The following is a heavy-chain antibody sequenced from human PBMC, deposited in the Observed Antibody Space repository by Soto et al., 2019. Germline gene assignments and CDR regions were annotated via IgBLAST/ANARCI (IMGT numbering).Heavy chain of an antibody. D-gene: IGHD1-7*01. V-gene: IGHV4-31*03. CDR3: ARDKGTGTTQDPLKGYGMDV. J-gene: IGHJ6*02. CDR1: GGSISSGGYY. CDR2: IYYSGST. Sequence: TLSLTCTVSGGSISSGGYYWSWIRQHPGKGLEWIGYIYYSGSTYYNPSLKSRVTISVDTSKNQFSLKLSSVTAADTAVYYCARDKGTGTTQDPLKGYGMDVWGQGTTVTAP.